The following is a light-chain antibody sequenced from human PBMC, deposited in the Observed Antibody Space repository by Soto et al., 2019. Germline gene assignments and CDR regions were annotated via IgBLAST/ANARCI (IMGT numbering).Light chain of an antibody. Sequence: EIVLTQSPATLSVSPGERAALACRASQSGSNNLAWYQQKPGQPPRLLIFCASTRATGSPAMFSGSGSGTDFTLTSSSLEPEDSAVYYCQYLNSFPLSFGGGTNVEIK. CDR2: CAS. J-gene: IGKJ4*01. V-gene: IGKV3D-15*01. CDR3: QYLNSFPLS. CDR1: QSGSNN.